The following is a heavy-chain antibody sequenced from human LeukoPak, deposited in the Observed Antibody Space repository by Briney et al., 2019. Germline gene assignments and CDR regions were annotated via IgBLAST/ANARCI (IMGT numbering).Heavy chain of an antibody. CDR1: GGTFSSYA. Sequence: GSSVKVSCKASGGTFSSYAISWVRQAPGQGLEWMGWINTNTGKPTYAQGFTGRFVFSLDTSVSSTAYLLISNLKSEDTAMYYCARGSKQGVSYTDGPMVRGVINLDYWGQGILVTVSS. J-gene: IGHJ4*02. V-gene: IGHV7-4-1*02. CDR2: INTNTGKP. CDR3: ARGSKQGVSYTDGPMVRGVINLDY. D-gene: IGHD3-10*01.